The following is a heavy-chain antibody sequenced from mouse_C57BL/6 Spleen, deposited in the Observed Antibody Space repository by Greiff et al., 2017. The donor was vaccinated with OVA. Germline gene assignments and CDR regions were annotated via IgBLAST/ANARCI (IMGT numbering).Heavy chain of an antibody. D-gene: IGHD2-3*01. J-gene: IGHJ3*01. CDR1: GYSITSGYD. CDR2: ISYSGST. CDR3: ARDDGYPAWFAY. V-gene: IGHV3-1*01. Sequence: EVKLMESGPGLVKPSQSLSLTCTVTGYSITSGYDWHWIRHFPGNKLEWMGYISYSGSTNYNPSLKSRNSITHDTSKNHFFLKLNSVTTEDTATYYCARDDGYPAWFAYWGQGTLVTVSA.